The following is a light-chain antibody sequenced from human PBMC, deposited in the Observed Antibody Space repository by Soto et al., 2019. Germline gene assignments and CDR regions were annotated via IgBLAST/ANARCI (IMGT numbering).Light chain of an antibody. J-gene: IGKJ5*01. Sequence: EIQMTQYPYSLSAPVGDRVTITCRASQGITNDLGWYQQKPGKAPKRLIYAASTLQSGVPSRFSGSGSGTDFTLTINSLQPEDFATYYCQQAYSFPITFGQGARLAIK. CDR3: QQAYSFPIT. CDR2: AAS. CDR1: QGITND. V-gene: IGKV1-17*01.